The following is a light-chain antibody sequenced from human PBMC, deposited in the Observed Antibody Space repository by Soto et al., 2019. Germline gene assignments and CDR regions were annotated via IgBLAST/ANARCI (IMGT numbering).Light chain of an antibody. CDR2: KAS. Sequence: IQITQSPSTLSGSVGDRVTITCRASQTISSWLAWYQQKPGKAPKLLIYKASTLKSGVPSRFSGSGSGTEFTLTISSLQPDDFAAYYCQHYNSYLEAFGQGSNVDNK. CDR3: QHYNSYLEA. J-gene: IGKJ1*01. V-gene: IGKV1-5*03. CDR1: QTISSW.